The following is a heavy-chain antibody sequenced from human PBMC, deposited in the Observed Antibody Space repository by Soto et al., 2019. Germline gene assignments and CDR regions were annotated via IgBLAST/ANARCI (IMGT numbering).Heavy chain of an antibody. CDR3: TPARLVVPAAYPDY. CDR1: GFTFSNAW. V-gene: IGHV3-15*01. D-gene: IGHD2-2*01. CDR2: IKSKTDGGTT. Sequence: GGSLRLSCAASGFTFSNAWMSWVRQAPGKGLEWVGRIKSKTDGGTTDYAAPVKGRFTISRDDSKNTLYLQMNSLKTEDTAVYYCTPARLVVPAAYPDYWGQGTLVTVSS. J-gene: IGHJ4*02.